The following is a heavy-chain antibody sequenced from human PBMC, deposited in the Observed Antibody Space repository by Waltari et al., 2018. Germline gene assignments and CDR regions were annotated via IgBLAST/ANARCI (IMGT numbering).Heavy chain of an antibody. J-gene: IGHJ5*02. D-gene: IGHD6-6*01. V-gene: IGHV1-69*05. Sequence: QVQLVQSGAEVKKPGSSVKVSCKASGGTFSSYAISWVRQAHGQGLEWMGGIIPIFGTANYAQKFQGRVTITTDESTSTAYMELCSLRSEDTAVYYCAREGSSSSIRGNWFDPWGQGTLVTVSS. CDR2: IIPIFGTA. CDR1: GGTFSSYA. CDR3: AREGSSSSIRGNWFDP.